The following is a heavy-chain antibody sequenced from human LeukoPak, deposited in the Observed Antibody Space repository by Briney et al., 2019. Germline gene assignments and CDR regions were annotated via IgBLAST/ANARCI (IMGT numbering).Heavy chain of an antibody. CDR2: IRSKAYGGTT. D-gene: IGHD1-26*01. CDR1: GFTFGDYA. J-gene: IGHJ4*02. V-gene: IGHV3-49*03. CDR3: TTDPFGFYSGAGAY. Sequence: GGSLRLSCTASGFTFGDYAMSWFRQAPGKGLVWVGFIRSKAYGGTTEYAASVKGRFTISRDDSKNTLYLQMNSLKTEDTAVYYCTTDPFGFYSGAGAYWGQGTLVTVSS.